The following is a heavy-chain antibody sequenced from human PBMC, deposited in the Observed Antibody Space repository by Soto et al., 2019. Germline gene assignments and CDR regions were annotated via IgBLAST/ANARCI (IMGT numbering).Heavy chain of an antibody. V-gene: IGHV1-18*01. D-gene: IGHD6-19*01. CDR2: ISAYNGNT. Sequence: ASVKVSCKASGYTFTSYGISWVRQAPGQGLEWMGWISAYNGNTNYAQKLQGRVTMTTDTSTSTAYMELRSLRSDDTAVYYCARVIVGAVAGKRGYYFDYWGQGTLVTVSS. CDR3: ARVIVGAVAGKRGYYFDY. CDR1: GYTFTSYG. J-gene: IGHJ4*02.